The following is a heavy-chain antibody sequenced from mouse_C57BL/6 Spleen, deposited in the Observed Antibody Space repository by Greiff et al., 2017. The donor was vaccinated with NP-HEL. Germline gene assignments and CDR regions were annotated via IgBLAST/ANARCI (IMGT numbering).Heavy chain of an antibody. D-gene: IGHD2-4*01. CDR3: TRSWDYGAWFAY. CDR1: GFTFSDAW. J-gene: IGHJ3*01. Sequence: EVKLVESGGGLVQPGGSMKLSCAASGFTFSDAWMDWVRQSPEKGLEWVAEIRNKANNHATYYAESVKGRFTISRDDSKSSVYLQMNSLRAEDTGIYYCTRSWDYGAWFAYWGQGTLVTVSA. V-gene: IGHV6-6*01. CDR2: IRNKANNHAT.